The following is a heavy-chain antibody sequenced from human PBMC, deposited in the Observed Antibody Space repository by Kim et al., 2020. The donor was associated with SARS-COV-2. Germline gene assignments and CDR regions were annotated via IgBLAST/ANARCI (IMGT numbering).Heavy chain of an antibody. D-gene: IGHD2-2*01. CDR3: ARSLYCSSTSCFYGVDV. J-gene: IGHJ6*02. V-gene: IGHV3-11*04. Sequence: SVKGRFTISRDNAKSSLSLQMNSLRAEDTAVYYCARSLYCSSTSCFYGVDVGGQGTTVTVSS.